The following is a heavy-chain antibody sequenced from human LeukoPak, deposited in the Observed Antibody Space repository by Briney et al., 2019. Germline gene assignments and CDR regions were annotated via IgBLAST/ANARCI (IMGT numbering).Heavy chain of an antibody. V-gene: IGHV3-30*18. CDR3: AKGPGYCSSISCRAYDYYYGMDV. CDR1: GFTFSSYG. J-gene: IGHJ6*02. D-gene: IGHD2-2*01. CDR2: ISSDGSYK. Sequence: PGRSLRLSCAASGFTFSSYGIHWVRQAPGKGLEWVAVISSDGSYKYCADSVKGRFTISRDNSKNTLYLQMNSLRAEDTAVYYCAKGPGYCSSISCRAYDYYYGMDVWGQGTTVTVSS.